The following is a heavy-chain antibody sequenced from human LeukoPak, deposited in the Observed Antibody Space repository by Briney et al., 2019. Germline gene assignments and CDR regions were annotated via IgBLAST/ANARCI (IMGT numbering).Heavy chain of an antibody. D-gene: IGHD2-21*01. CDR1: GFTFSSYA. Sequence: GGSLRLSCAASGFTFSSYAMSWVRQAPGKGLEWVSAISGSGGSTYYADSVMGRFSISRDNSKNTVYLQMSSLRAEDTAMYYCASKGTSFPFDYWGRGTLVTVSS. CDR3: ASKGTSFPFDY. CDR2: ISGSGGST. J-gene: IGHJ4*02. V-gene: IGHV3-23*01.